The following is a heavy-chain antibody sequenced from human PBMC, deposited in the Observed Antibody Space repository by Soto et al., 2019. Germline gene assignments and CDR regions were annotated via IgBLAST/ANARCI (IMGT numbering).Heavy chain of an antibody. CDR1: GYTFTSYG. CDR2: ISAYNGNT. CDR3: ARTTRGSDFYYYYMDV. V-gene: IGHV1-18*01. Sequence: ASVKVSCKASGYTFTSYGISWVRQAPGQGLEWMGWISAYNGNTNYAQKRQGRVTMTTDTSTSTAYMELRSLRSDDTAVYYCARTTRGSDFYYYYMDVWGKGTTVTVSS. J-gene: IGHJ6*03. D-gene: IGHD3-3*01.